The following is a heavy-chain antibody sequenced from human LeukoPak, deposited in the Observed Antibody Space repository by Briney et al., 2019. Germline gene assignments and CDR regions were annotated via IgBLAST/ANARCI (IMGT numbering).Heavy chain of an antibody. CDR2: IYTSGST. J-gene: IGHJ4*02. CDR1: GGSISSYY. CDR3: ARASDYGDYVYYFDY. Sequence: PSETLSLTCTVSGGSISSYYWSWIRQPAGKGLERIGRIYTSGSTNYNPSLKSRVTMSVDTSKNQFSLKLSSVTAADTAVYYCARASDYGDYVYYFDYWGQGTLVTVSS. V-gene: IGHV4-4*07. D-gene: IGHD4-17*01.